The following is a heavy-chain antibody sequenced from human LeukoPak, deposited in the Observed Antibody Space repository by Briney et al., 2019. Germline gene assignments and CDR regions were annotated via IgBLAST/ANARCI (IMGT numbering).Heavy chain of an antibody. CDR2: IRFDATNK. CDR1: XFIXSGXX. Sequence: XLXCVAXXFIXSGXXMHWVXQXPXXXXXXVSFIRFDATNKYYAASVKGRFTISRDNSNNTLYLQLNDLRTEDTATYFCAKEQYPGYFDYWGQGTLVTVSS. D-gene: IGHD1-14*01. V-gene: IGHV3-30*02. CDR3: AKEQYPGYFDY. J-gene: IGHJ4*02.